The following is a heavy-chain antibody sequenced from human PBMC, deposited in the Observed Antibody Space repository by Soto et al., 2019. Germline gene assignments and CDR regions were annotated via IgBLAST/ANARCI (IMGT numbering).Heavy chain of an antibody. D-gene: IGHD2-15*01. V-gene: IGHV3-23*01. CDR1: GCTLSSYD. Sequence: CGSLRLSCAASGCTLSSYDIRWVRQETRKGPEWVSAISRSGGTTYYAGSVKGRFTISRDNSKNTFYRQMNSLRAEDSALYYCAKASVVGTAEEVAATPLDSWGKGPPVTAS. J-gene: IGHJ4*02. CDR3: AKASVVGTAEEVAATPLDS. CDR2: ISRSGGTT.